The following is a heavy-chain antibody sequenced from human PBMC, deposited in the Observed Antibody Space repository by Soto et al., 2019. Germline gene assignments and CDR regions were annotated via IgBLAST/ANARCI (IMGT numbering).Heavy chain of an antibody. Sequence: DVQLVESGGGLVQPGGSLRLSCAASGFTFSSYGMHWVRQAPGTGLQYVSSISGNGDRTYYGNSVKGRFTISRDNSKNTLYLQMGSLRADDMAVYYCARTRQSYGDYDYWGQGTLVTVSS. CDR1: GFTFSSYG. CDR2: ISGNGDRT. V-gene: IGHV3-64*01. CDR3: ARTRQSYGDYDY. J-gene: IGHJ4*02. D-gene: IGHD4-17*01.